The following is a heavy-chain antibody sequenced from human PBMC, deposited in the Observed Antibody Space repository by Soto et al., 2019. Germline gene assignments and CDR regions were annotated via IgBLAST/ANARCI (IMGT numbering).Heavy chain of an antibody. CDR2: IMPIFGTA. D-gene: IGHD3-22*01. J-gene: IGHJ3*02. Sequence: QVQLVQSGAEVKKPGSSVKVSCKASGGTFSSYAISWVRQAPGQGLEWMGGIMPIFGTAIYAQKFQGRVTITADESTSTAYMEMSSLRSEDTAVYFCARALYESRASDIWGQGTRVTVSS. CDR3: ARALYESRASDI. CDR1: GGTFSSYA. V-gene: IGHV1-69*12.